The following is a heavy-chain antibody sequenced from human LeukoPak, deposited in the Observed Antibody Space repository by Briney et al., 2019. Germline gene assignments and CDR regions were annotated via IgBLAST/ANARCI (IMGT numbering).Heavy chain of an antibody. D-gene: IGHD1-20*01. CDR1: GFTFSDHY. V-gene: IGHV3-72*01. CDR3: ARGHITGTTSVAFDI. CDR2: TRNEANGYTT. Sequence: GGSLRLSCAASGFTFSDHYMDWVRQAPGKGLEWVGRTRNEANGYTTEYAASVEGRFTISRDDSKNSLYLQMNSLKTEDTAVYYCARGHITGTTSVAFDIWGQGTMVTVSS. J-gene: IGHJ3*02.